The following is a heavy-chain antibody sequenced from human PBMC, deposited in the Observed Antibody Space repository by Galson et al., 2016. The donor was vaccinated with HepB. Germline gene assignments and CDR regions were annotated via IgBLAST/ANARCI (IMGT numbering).Heavy chain of an antibody. D-gene: IGHD1-26*01. V-gene: IGHV3-30*03. CDR1: GFTFSNYV. CDR3: ATTKTAVGIVGPTPPPVFDY. CDR2: ILHDGSNQ. Sequence: SLRLSCAASGFTFSNYVMHWVRQAPGKGPEWVAVILHDGSNQHYADSVKGRFTVSRNNSKDTLYLRMDSLRVDDTAVYYCATTKTAVGIVGPTPPPVFDYWGQGTLVIVSS. J-gene: IGHJ4*02.